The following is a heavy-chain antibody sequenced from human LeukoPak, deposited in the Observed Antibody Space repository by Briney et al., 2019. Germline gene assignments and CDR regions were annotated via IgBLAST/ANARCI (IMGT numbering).Heavy chain of an antibody. CDR1: GFTFSRYA. CDR2: ISYDGSNK. CDR3: ARDGQWLGHFDY. Sequence: GRSLRLSCAASGFTFSRYAMHWVRQAPGKGLEWVAVISYDGSNKYYADSVKGRFTISRDNSKNTLYLQMNSLRAEDTAVYYCARDGQWLGHFDYWGQGTLVTVSS. V-gene: IGHV3-30*04. D-gene: IGHD6-19*01. J-gene: IGHJ4*02.